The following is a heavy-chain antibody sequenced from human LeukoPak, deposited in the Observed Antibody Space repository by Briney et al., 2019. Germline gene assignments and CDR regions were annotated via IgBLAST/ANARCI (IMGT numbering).Heavy chain of an antibody. V-gene: IGHV1-69*04. J-gene: IGHJ6*02. CDR2: IIPILSIA. Sequence: SVKVSCKASGGAFSSYAISWVRQAPGQGLEWMGRIIPILSIANYAQKFQGRVTITADKSTSTAYMELSSLRSEDTAVYYCARSHQSRPSQYYYYGMDVWGQGTTVTVSS. CDR3: ARSHQSRPSQYYYYGMDV. CDR1: GGAFSSYA.